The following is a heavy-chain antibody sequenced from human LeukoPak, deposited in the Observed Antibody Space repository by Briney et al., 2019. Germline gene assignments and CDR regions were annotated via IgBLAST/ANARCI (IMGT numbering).Heavy chain of an antibody. Sequence: ESGPTLVKPTQTLTLTCTFSGFSLSTSGVGVGWIRQPPGKALEWLALIYWDDDKRYSPSLKSRLTITKDTSKNQVVLTMTNMDPVDTATYYCARESRSVGYNSFTMVRGIPQNFDYWGQGTLVTVSS. CDR2: IYWDDDK. D-gene: IGHD3-10*01. CDR3: ARESRSVGYNSFTMVRGIPQNFDY. V-gene: IGHV2-5*02. J-gene: IGHJ4*02. CDR1: GFSLSTSGVG.